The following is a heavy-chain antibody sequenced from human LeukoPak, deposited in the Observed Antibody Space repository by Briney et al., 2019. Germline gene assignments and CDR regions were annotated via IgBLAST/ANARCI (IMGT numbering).Heavy chain of an antibody. CDR1: GGTFSSYA. CDR3: AGRIGVGWGPFDY. D-gene: IGHD3-10*01. Sequence: SVKVSCKASGGTFSSYAISWVRQAPGQGLEWMGRIIPIFGTANYAQKFQGRVTITTDESTSTAYMELSSLRSEDTAVYYCAGRIGVGWGPFDYWGQGTLVTVSS. J-gene: IGHJ4*02. CDR2: IIPIFGTA. V-gene: IGHV1-69*05.